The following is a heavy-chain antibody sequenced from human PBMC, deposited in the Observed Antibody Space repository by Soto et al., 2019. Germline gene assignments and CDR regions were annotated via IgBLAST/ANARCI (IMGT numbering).Heavy chain of an antibody. D-gene: IGHD6-19*01. CDR3: AKHLSGSKCFDY. CDR2: INHSGST. V-gene: IGHV4-34*01. CDR1: GGSFSGYY. Sequence: QVQLQQWGAGLLKPSETLSLTCAVYGGSFSGYYWSWIRQPPGKGLEWIGEINHSGSTNYNPSLKSRVTISVDTSKNQFSLKLSSVTAADTAVYYCAKHLSGSKCFDYWGQGTLVTVSS. J-gene: IGHJ4*02.